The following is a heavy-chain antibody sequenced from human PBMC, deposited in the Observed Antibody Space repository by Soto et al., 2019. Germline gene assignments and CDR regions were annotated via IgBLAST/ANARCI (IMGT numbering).Heavy chain of an antibody. Sequence: GGSLRLSXAASGFSLSPYWMHWVRQVPGRGLEWVARLSSDGFGAAYADSVKGRFFISRDIARNTLSLQMNSLRADDTAVYYCARDLGGPDYWGRGTSVTVSS. D-gene: IGHD3-16*01. J-gene: IGHJ4*02. CDR1: GFSLSPYW. CDR3: ARDLGGPDY. CDR2: LSSDGFGA. V-gene: IGHV3-74*03.